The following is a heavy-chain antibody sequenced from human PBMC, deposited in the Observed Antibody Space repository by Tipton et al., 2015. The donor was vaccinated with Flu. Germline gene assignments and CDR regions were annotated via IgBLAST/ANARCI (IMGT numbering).Heavy chain of an antibody. J-gene: IGHJ4*02. D-gene: IGHD5-24*01. Sequence: TLSLTCTVSGGSISSSTYYWGWIRQPPGKGLEWVGNIYYSGTTYYNPSLQSRVTISADTSKNQFSLQLSSVTAADTAVYYCVRTKDGYTLSNFVYWGQGTLVTVSS. CDR3: VRTKDGYTLSNFVY. V-gene: IGHV4-39*07. CDR2: IYYSGTT. CDR1: GGSISSSTYY.